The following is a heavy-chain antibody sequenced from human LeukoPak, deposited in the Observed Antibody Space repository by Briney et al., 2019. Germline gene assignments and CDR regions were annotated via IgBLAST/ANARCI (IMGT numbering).Heavy chain of an antibody. CDR3: AKDYGDYWGFDY. CDR2: ISYDGSNK. V-gene: IGHV3-30*18. D-gene: IGHD4-17*01. CDR1: GFTFSSYG. J-gene: IGHJ4*02. Sequence: HPGGSLRLSCAASGFTFSSYGMHWVRQAPGKGLEWVAVISYDGSNKYYADSVKGRFTISRDNSKNTLYLQMNSLRAEDTAVYYCAKDYGDYWGFDYWGQGTLVTVSS.